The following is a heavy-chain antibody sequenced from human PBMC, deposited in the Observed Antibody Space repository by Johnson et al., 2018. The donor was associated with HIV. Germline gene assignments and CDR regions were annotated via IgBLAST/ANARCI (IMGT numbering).Heavy chain of an antibody. V-gene: IGHV3-30*14. J-gene: IGHJ3*02. CDR1: GFTFSSYA. CDR3: AREGATIEGRSTFDI. D-gene: IGHD5-24*01. CDR2: ISYDGSNT. Sequence: QVQLVESGGGLVKPGGSLRLSCAASGFTFSSYAMHWVRQAPGKGLEWVAVISYDGSNTYYANSVKGRFTISRDNSKNTLYLQMVSLRAEDTAVYYCAREGATIEGRSTFDIWGPGTMVTVSS.